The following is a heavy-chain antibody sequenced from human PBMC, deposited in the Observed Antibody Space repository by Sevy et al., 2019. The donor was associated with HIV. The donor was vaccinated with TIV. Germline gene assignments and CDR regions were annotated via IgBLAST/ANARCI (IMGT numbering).Heavy chain of an antibody. Sequence: GGSLRLSCAASGFTFSSYSMNWVRQAPGKGLEWVSSISSSSSYIYYADSVKGRFTISRDNAKNSLYLQMNSLRAEDTAVYYCARDRPWIQLWTDFDYWGQGTLVTVSS. CDR2: ISSSSSYI. J-gene: IGHJ4*02. CDR1: GFTFSSYS. CDR3: ARDRPWIQLWTDFDY. D-gene: IGHD5-18*01. V-gene: IGHV3-21*01.